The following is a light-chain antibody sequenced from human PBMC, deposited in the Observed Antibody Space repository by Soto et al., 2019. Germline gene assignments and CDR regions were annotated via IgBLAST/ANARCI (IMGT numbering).Light chain of an antibody. CDR1: QSVSNNY. V-gene: IGKV3-20*01. CDR3: QQYNSYRT. J-gene: IGKJ1*01. CDR2: GAS. Sequence: ELVWTQSPGTLSLSPGARAPLSFRASQSVSNNYLAWYQQKPGQAPRLLIYGASNRATGIPDRFSGSGSGTEFTLTISSLQPDDYATYYCQQYNSYRTFGQGTKVDIK.